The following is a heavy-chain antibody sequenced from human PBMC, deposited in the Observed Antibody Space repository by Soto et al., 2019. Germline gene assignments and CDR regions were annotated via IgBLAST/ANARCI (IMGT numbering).Heavy chain of an antibody. CDR1: GGTFSSYA. V-gene: IGHV1-69*13. CDR2: IIPIFGTA. Sequence: SVKVSCKASGGTFSSYAISLVRQAPGQGLEWMGGIIPIFGTANYAQKFQGRVTITADESTSTAYMELSSLRSEDTAVYYCARLAVAGTNDIRFDYWGQGTLVTVSS. D-gene: IGHD6-19*01. CDR3: ARLAVAGTNDIRFDY. J-gene: IGHJ4*02.